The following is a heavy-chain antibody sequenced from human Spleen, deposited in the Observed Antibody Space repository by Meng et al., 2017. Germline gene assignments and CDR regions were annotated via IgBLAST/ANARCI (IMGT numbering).Heavy chain of an antibody. CDR2: INPKSGDT. D-gene: IGHD2-21*02. V-gene: IGHV1-2*06. CDR1: GYNFPDYY. Sequence: ASVKVSCKPSGYNFPDYYIHWVRRAPGQGLEWMGRINPKSGDTHYAQKFQARVTMTGDTSISTAYMELSGLRSDDTAMYYCASRGLAYCGGDCYFYYWGQGTLVTVSS. CDR3: ASRGLAYCGGDCYFYY. J-gene: IGHJ4*02.